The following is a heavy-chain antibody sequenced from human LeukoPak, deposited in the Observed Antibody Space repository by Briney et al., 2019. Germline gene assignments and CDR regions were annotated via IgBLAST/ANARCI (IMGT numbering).Heavy chain of an antibody. CDR3: ARHLTRYIVGATTDAFDI. CDR2: IYYSGST. Sequence: SETLSLTCTVSGGSISSSSYYWGWLRQPPGKGLEGLGSIYYSGSTYYNPSLKSRVTISVDTSKNQFSLKLSSVTAADTAVYYCARHLTRYIVGATTDAFDIWGQGTMVTVSS. V-gene: IGHV4-39*01. D-gene: IGHD1-26*01. CDR1: GGSISSSSYY. J-gene: IGHJ3*02.